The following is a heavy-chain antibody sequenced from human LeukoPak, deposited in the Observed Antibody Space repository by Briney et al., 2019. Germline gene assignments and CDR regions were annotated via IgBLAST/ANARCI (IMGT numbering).Heavy chain of an antibody. J-gene: IGHJ3*02. D-gene: IGHD3-10*01. V-gene: IGHV3-7*01. Sequence: GGSLRLSCAASGFTFSNYWMSWVRQAPGKGLEWVANIKQDGSEKSYVDSVKGRFTISRDNAKNSLFLQMNSLRAEDTADYYWAREGSYSDAFDIWGQGTMVTVSS. CDR3: AREGSYSDAFDI. CDR2: IKQDGSEK. CDR1: GFTFSNYW.